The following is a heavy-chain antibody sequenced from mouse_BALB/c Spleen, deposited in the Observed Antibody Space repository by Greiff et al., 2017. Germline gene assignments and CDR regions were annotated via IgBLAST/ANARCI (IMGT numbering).Heavy chain of an antibody. CDR3: ARDANYRYDVRYFDY. D-gene: IGHD2-14*01. V-gene: IGHV7-1*02. J-gene: IGHJ2*01. CDR1: GFTFSDFY. Sequence: EVKLVESGGGLVQPGGSLRLSCATSGFTFSDFYMEWVRQPPGKRLEWIAASRNKANDYTTEYSASVKGRFIVSRDTSQSILYLQMNALRAEDTAIYYCARDANYRYDVRYFDYWGQGTTLTVSS. CDR2: SRNKANDYTT.